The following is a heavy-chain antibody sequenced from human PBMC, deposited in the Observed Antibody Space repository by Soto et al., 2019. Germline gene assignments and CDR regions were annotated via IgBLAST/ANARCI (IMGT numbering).Heavy chain of an antibody. Sequence: QVQLQESGPGLVKPSQTLSLTCTVSGGSISSGGYYWSWIRQHPGKGLEGIGYIYYSGSTYYNPSLKSRVTISVDTSKNQFSLKLSSVTAADTAVYYCARGGKRYFDWLLPAFDYWGQGTLVTVSS. D-gene: IGHD3-9*01. CDR2: IYYSGST. J-gene: IGHJ4*02. V-gene: IGHV4-31*03. CDR3: ARGGKRYFDWLLPAFDY. CDR1: GGSISSGGYY.